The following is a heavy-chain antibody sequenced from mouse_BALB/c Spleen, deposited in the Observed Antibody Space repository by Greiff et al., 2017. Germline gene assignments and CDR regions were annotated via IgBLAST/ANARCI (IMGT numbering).Heavy chain of an antibody. D-gene: IGHD2-10*02. CDR3: ARTEKYGNYRAMDY. V-gene: IGHV2-9*02. CDR1: GFSLTSYG. Sequence: VQLQQSGPGLVAPSQSLSITCTVSGFSLTSYGVHWVRQPPGKGLEWLGVIWAGGSTNYNSALMSRLSISKDNSKSQVFLKMNSLQTDDTAMYYCARTEKYGNYRAMDYWGQGTSVTVSA. CDR2: IWAGGST. J-gene: IGHJ4*01.